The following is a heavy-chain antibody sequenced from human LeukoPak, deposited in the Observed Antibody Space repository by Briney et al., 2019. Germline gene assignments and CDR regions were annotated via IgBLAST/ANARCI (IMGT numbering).Heavy chain of an antibody. V-gene: IGHV4-31*03. Sequence: SETLSLTCTVSGGSISSGGYYWSWIRQHPGKGLEWIGYIYYSGSTYYNPSLKSRVTISVDTSKNQFSLKLSSVTAADTAVYYCAKSASGYFDYWGQGTLVTVSS. CDR1: GGSISSGGYY. CDR3: AKSASGYFDY. J-gene: IGHJ4*02. CDR2: IYYSGST.